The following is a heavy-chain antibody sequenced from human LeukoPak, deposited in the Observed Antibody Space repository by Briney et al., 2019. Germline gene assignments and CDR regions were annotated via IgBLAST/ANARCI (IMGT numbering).Heavy chain of an antibody. CDR2: ISSSSSTI. D-gene: IGHD5-18*01. J-gene: IGHJ4*02. Sequence: GGSLRLSCAASGFTFSSYSMNWVRQAPGKGLEWVSYISSSSSTIYYADSVKGRFTISRDNAKNSLYLQMNSLRAEDTAVYYCARDQGYTYGQTHYFDLWGQGILVTVSS. V-gene: IGHV3-48*01. CDR3: ARDQGYTYGQTHYFDL. CDR1: GFTFSSYS.